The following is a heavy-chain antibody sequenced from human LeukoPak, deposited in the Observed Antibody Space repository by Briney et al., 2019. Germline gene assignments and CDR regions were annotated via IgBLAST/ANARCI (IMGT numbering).Heavy chain of an antibody. V-gene: IGHV4-59*02. D-gene: IGHD5-12*01. Sequence: PSETLSLTCTVSGGSVSSHYWYWIRQPPGKGLEWIGYTYVSGSTNYNPSLKSRVTISGDTSKNQLSLRLTSVTAADTAVYYCVGRVATRSMDVWGQGTTVTVYS. J-gene: IGHJ6*02. CDR1: GGSVSSHY. CDR3: VGRVATRSMDV. CDR2: TYVSGST.